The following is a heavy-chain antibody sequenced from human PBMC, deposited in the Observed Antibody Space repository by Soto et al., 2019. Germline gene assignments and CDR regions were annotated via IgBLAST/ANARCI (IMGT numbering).Heavy chain of an antibody. CDR2: IYHRGTS. J-gene: IGHJ5*02. CDR3: ARTLDYGGSAVPNWFDP. D-gene: IGHD2-15*01. V-gene: IGHV4-30-2*01. CDR1: GGSISIGAYS. Sequence: SETLSLTCTVSGGSISIGAYSLSWIRLPPGKRLEWIGYIYHRGTSHYNPSLKSRVTMSVDRSKKQFSLNLRSVTAADTAVYYCARTLDYGGSAVPNWFDPWRKGTLVTVSS.